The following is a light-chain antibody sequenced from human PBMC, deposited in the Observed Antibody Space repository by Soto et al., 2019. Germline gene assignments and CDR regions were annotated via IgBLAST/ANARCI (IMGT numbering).Light chain of an antibody. V-gene: IGKV1-17*01. CDR1: QSISSY. Sequence: DIQMTQSPSSLSASLGDRVTITSRASQSISSYLGWFQQKPGKAPKRLIYAASSLQSGVPSRFRGSGYGTEFTITISSIKNEDFETYYCLHFYSYPYSFGQGTKVDIK. J-gene: IGKJ2*01. CDR2: AAS. CDR3: LHFYSYPYS.